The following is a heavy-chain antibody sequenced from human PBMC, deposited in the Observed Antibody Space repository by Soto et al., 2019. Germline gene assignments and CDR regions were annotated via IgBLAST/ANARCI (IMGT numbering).Heavy chain of an antibody. CDR1: GFTFSSYG. Sequence: GGSLRLSCAASGFTFSSYGMHWVRQAPGKGLEWVAVIWYDGSNKYYADSVKGRFTISRDNSKNTLYLQMNSLRAEDTAVYYCARDSGLIRENYYYYGMDVWGQGTTVTVSS. J-gene: IGHJ6*02. CDR3: ARDSGLIRENYYYYGMDV. D-gene: IGHD4-17*01. CDR2: IWYDGSNK. V-gene: IGHV3-33*01.